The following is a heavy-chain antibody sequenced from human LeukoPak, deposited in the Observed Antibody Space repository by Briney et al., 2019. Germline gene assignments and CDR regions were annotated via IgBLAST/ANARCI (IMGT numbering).Heavy chain of an antibody. CDR2: ISAYNGNT. J-gene: IGHJ1*01. Sequence: ASVKVSCKASEGSFNSYPLSWVRQAPGQGLEWMGWISAYNGNTNYAQKLQGRVTMTTDTSTSTAYMELRSLRSDDTAVYYCARDGYSSSPQYFQHWGQGTLVTVSS. V-gene: IGHV1-18*01. D-gene: IGHD6-6*01. CDR3: ARDGYSSSPQYFQH. CDR1: EGSFNSYP.